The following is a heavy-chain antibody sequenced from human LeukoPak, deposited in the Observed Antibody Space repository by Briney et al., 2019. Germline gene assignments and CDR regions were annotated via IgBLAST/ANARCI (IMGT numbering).Heavy chain of an antibody. V-gene: IGHV3-23*01. Sequence: GGSLRLSCAASGFTFSSYAMSWVRQAPGKGLEWVSSIEASGGPTYYADSVKGRFTISRDNSKNTFYLQMNSLRAEDTAVYYCAKGSGSGWYGWFAPWGQGTLVTVSS. J-gene: IGHJ5*02. D-gene: IGHD6-19*01. CDR1: GFTFSSYA. CDR2: IEASGGPT. CDR3: AKGSGSGWYGWFAP.